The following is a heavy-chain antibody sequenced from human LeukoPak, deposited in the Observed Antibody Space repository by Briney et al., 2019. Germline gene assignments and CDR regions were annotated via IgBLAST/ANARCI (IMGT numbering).Heavy chain of an antibody. CDR1: GYSFTSNY. J-gene: IGHJ4*02. V-gene: IGHV1-46*01. CDR3: ARGAKYSYGPPGY. D-gene: IGHD5-18*01. Sequence: GASVKVSCKASGYSFTSNYIHWVRQAPGQGLEWMGMIYPRDGSTSYAQKFQGRVTVTRDTSTSTVHMELSGLRSEDTAVYYCARGAKYSYGPPGYWGQGTLVTVSS. CDR2: IYPRDGST.